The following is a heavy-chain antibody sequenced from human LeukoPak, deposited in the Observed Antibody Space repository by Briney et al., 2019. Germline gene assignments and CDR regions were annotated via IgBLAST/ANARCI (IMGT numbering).Heavy chain of an antibody. J-gene: IGHJ3*02. CDR2: VFYSGHT. Sequence: SETLSLTCSVSGGPIGGYYWSWIRQPPGKGLQWIGFVFYSGHTNYNPSLKSRVTIKVDTSKNQFSLKLTSVTAADTAVYYCARVTYLPRDTFDIWGQGTMVTVSS. CDR3: ARVTYLPRDTFDI. CDR1: GGPIGGYY. V-gene: IGHV4-59*01. D-gene: IGHD2-21*01.